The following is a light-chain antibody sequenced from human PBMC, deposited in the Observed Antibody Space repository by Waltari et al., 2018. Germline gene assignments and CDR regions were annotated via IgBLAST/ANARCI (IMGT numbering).Light chain of an antibody. CDR1: TGAVTSGQY. CDR2: DTS. Sequence: QAVVTQAPSLTVSPGGTVTLTCGSSTGAVTSGQYPYWFQRKPGQVPRTLIYDTSNKHSGRPARFAGSRLGGKAALTLAGAQPEDEAEYYCLLWYSGARWVVGGGTKLSVL. V-gene: IGLV7-46*01. CDR3: LLWYSGARWV. J-gene: IGLJ3*02.